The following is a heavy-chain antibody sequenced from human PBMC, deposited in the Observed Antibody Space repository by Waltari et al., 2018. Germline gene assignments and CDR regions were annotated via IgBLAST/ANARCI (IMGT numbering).Heavy chain of an antibody. Sequence: QVQLQQWGAGLLKPSETLSLTCAVYGGSFSGYYWSWIRQPPGKGLEWIGEINHSGSTNSNPALKSRVTISVDTSKNQFSLKLSSVTAADTAVYYCARGIAADFDYWGQGTLVTVSS. D-gene: IGHD6-13*01. CDR1: GGSFSGYY. V-gene: IGHV4-34*01. J-gene: IGHJ4*02. CDR2: INHSGST. CDR3: ARGIAADFDY.